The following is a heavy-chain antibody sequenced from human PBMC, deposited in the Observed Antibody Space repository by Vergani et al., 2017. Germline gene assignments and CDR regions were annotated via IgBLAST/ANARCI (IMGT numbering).Heavy chain of an antibody. V-gene: IGHV3-9*02. CDR1: GFTSAGYA. CDR3: AKDLGTSSGGGWFDP. D-gene: IGHD6-6*01. Sequence: EVQLEESGGGLVLPGRSLRLSCVASGFTSAGYAMQWVRQAPGKGLEWVSGISWNSNSIGYADSVKGRFTISRDKAKNSLYVQMNSLRAEDTALYYCAKDLGTSSGGGWFDPWGQGTLVTVSS. J-gene: IGHJ5*02. CDR2: ISWNSNSI.